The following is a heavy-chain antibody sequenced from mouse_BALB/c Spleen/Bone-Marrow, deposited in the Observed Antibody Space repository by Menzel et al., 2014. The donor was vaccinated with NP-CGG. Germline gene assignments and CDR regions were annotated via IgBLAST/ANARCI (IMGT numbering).Heavy chain of an antibody. J-gene: IGHJ3*01. V-gene: IGHV5-6-5*01. CDR3: ADGDSFAY. D-gene: IGHD2-13*01. CDR2: IYSGGSI. Sequence: EVKVEESGGGLVKSGGSLKLSCAAYGFTFSSYAMSWVRQTPEKRLEWVASIYSGGSIYYPDSVKGRFTISRDNARNILYLQMSSLRSEDTAMYYCADGDSFAYWGQGTLVTVSA. CDR1: GFTFSSYA.